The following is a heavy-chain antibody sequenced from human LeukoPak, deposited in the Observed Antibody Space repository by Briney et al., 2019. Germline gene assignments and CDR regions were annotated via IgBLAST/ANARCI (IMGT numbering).Heavy chain of an antibody. Sequence: PSETLSLTCTVSGDSISSYYWSWIRQPAGKGLEWIGRIHPSGSTNYNPSLKSRVTISVDTSKNQFSLKLSSVTAADTAVYYCARGSTSCYKGKGRYYYMDVWGKGTTVTVSS. CDR1: GDSISSYY. V-gene: IGHV4-4*07. CDR3: ARGSTSCYKGKGRYYYMDV. D-gene: IGHD2-2*02. J-gene: IGHJ6*03. CDR2: IHPSGST.